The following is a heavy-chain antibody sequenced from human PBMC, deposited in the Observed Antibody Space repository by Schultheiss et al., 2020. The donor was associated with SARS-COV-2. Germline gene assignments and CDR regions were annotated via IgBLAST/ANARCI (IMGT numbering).Heavy chain of an antibody. Sequence: SQTLSLTCAVYGGSFSGYYWSWIRQPPGKGLEWIGYIYNSGNTNYNPSLKSRVTISVDTSKNQFSLKLSSVTAADTAVYYCARSRPSTNYYYYYYMDVWGKGTTVTVSS. V-gene: IGHV4-59*01. D-gene: IGHD2-2*01. CDR1: GGSFSGYY. CDR2: IYNSGNT. CDR3: ARSRPSTNYYYYYYMDV. J-gene: IGHJ6*03.